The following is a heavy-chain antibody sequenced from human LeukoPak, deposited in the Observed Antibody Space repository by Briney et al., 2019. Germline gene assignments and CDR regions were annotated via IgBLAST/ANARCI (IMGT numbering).Heavy chain of an antibody. V-gene: IGHV1-18*01. CDR2: ISAYNGNT. D-gene: IGHD3-9*01. CDR1: GYTFTSYG. CDR3: ARDTANFDWYSDPTDY. Sequence: GAPVKVSCKASGYTFTSYGISWVRQAPGQGLEWMGWISAYNGNTNYAQKIQGRVTMTTDTSTSTAYMELRSLRSDDTAVYYCARDTANFDWYSDPTDYWGQGTLVTVSS. J-gene: IGHJ4*02.